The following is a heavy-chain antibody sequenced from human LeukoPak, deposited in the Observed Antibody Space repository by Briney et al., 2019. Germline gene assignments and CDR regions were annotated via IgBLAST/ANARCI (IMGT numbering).Heavy chain of an antibody. D-gene: IGHD5-12*01. V-gene: IGHV4-39*07. CDR2: IYYSGST. J-gene: IGHJ6*03. CDR1: GGSISSTYYY. CDR3: ALVATITNYYYMDV. Sequence: SETLSLTCTVSGGSISSTYYYWGWIRQPPGKGLEWIGSIYYSGSTYYNPSLKSQVTILVDTSKNQFSLKLSSVTAADTAVYYCALVATITNYYYMDVWGKGTTVTVSS.